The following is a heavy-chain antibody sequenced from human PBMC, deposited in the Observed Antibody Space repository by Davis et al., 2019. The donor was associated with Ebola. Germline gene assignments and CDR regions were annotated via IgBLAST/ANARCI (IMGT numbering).Heavy chain of an antibody. CDR2: IYYSGST. D-gene: IGHD3-22*01. V-gene: IGHV4-31*03. Sequence: PSETLSLTCTVSGGSISSGDHFWSWIRQHPGKGLEWIGYIYYSGSTYYKPSLKSRVTISLDTSKNQFSLNLYSVTAADTAVYYCARDLRYDSSGHDYYFYMDVWGKGTTVTVSS. CDR3: ARDLRYDSSGHDYYFYMDV. CDR1: GGSISSGDHF. J-gene: IGHJ6*03.